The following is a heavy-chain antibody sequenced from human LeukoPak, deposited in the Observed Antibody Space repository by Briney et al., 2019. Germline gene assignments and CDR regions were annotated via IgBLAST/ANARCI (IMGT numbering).Heavy chain of an antibody. CDR3: AKDQYTYGLGFYTFDS. CDR1: GFTFSSYG. V-gene: IGHV3-33*03. J-gene: IGHJ4*02. CDR2: IRYDVSSK. D-gene: IGHD5-18*01. Sequence: GGSLRLSCAASGFTFSSYGMHWVRQAPGKGLEWVAVIRYDVSSKYYSESVKGRFTISRDNSKNTLYLQMNGLRADDTALYYCAKDQYTYGLGFYTFDSWGQGTLVTVSS.